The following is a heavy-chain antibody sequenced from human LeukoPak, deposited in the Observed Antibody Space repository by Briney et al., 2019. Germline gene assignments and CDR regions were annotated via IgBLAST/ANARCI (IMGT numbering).Heavy chain of an antibody. Sequence: SETLSLTCTVSGGSISSYYWSWIRQPPGKGLAWIGYIYFSGSTNYNPSLKSRVTISVDTSKNQFSLKLSSVTAADTAVYYCARGFGIAAAGKRFGYFDYWGQGTLVTVSS. D-gene: IGHD6-13*01. CDR2: IYFSGST. V-gene: IGHV4-59*01. CDR1: GGSISSYY. J-gene: IGHJ4*02. CDR3: ARGFGIAAAGKRFGYFDY.